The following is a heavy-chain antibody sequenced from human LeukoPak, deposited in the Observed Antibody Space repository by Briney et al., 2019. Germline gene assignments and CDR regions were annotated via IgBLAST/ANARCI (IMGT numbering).Heavy chain of an antibody. D-gene: IGHD2-15*01. J-gene: IGHJ4*02. CDR3: AREDCSGGSCYGY. CDR2: INPSGGST. Sequence: ASVKVSCKASGYTFTSYYMPWVRQAPGQGLERMGIINPSGGSTSYAQKFQGRVTMTRDTSTSTVYMELSSLRSEDTAVYYCAREDCSGGSCYGYWGQGTLVTVSS. V-gene: IGHV1-46*01. CDR1: GYTFTSYY.